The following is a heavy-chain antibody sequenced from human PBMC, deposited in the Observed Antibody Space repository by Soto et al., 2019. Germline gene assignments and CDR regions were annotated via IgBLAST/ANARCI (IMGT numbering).Heavy chain of an antibody. V-gene: IGHV4-30-4*01. J-gene: IGHJ5*02. CDR2: IYYSGST. CDR1: EGSISSDHHY. Sequence: SETLSLTCTVYEGSISSDHHYWTCIRQHTGKGLEWIGYIYYSGSTYYNPSLKSRVTISVDTSKNQFSLKLSSVTAADTAVYYCALFLVTAITTINSLDPCG. D-gene: IGHD4-4*01. CDR3: ALFLVTAITTINSLDP.